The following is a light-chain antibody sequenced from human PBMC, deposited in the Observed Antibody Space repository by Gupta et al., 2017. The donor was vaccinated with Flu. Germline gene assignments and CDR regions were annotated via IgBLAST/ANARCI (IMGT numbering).Light chain of an antibody. V-gene: IGKV1-5*03. J-gene: IGKJ2*01. CDR3: QQYDTYLAT. Sequence: PSTLTASVGDRVTITCRASQSIRDWLAWYQQKPGKAPNLLIYMASTLESGVPSRFSGSGYGTEFTLTISSLQPDDFATYYCQQYDTYLATFGQGTXLEIK. CDR2: MAS. CDR1: QSIRDW.